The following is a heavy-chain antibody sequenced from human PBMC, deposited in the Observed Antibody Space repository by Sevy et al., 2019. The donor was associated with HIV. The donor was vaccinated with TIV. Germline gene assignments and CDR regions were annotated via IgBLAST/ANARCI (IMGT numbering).Heavy chain of an antibody. CDR2: IRSKAYGGTT. J-gene: IGHJ6*03. D-gene: IGHD1-1*01. V-gene: IGHV3-49*03. Sequence: GGSLRLSCTASGFTFGDYAMSWFRQAPGKGLEWVGFIRSKAYGGTTEYAASVKGRFTISRDDSKSIAYLQMNSLKTEDTAVYYCTRGRAQLYYYYMDVWGKGTTVTVSS. CDR1: GFTFGDYA. CDR3: TRGRAQLYYYYMDV.